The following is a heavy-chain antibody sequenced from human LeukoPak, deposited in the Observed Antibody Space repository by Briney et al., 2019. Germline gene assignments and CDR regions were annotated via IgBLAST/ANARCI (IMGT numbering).Heavy chain of an antibody. V-gene: IGHV1-69*06. J-gene: IGHJ6*03. Sequence: SVTVSCKASGGTFSSYAISWVRQAPGQGLEWMGGIIPIFGTANYAQKFQGRVTITADKSTSTAYMELSSLRSEDTAVYYCXXXXRSTVTTSYYYMDVWGKGTTVTVSS. CDR3: XXXXRSTVTTSYYYMDV. CDR2: IIPIFGTA. CDR1: GGTFSSYA. D-gene: IGHD4-17*01.